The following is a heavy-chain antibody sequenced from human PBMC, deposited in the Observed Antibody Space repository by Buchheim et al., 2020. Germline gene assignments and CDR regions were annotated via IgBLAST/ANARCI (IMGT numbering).Heavy chain of an antibody. Sequence: QVQLVESGGGVVQPGRSLRLSCAASGFTFSSYGMHWVRQAPGKGLEWVAVIWYDGSNKYYADSVKGRFTISRDNSKNTLYLQMNSLRAEDTAVYYCARDGINYYSSSWSVYYYYYYMDVWGKGTT. CDR3: ARDGINYYSSSWSVYYYYYYMDV. V-gene: IGHV3-33*01. J-gene: IGHJ6*03. CDR2: IWYDGSNK. D-gene: IGHD6-13*01. CDR1: GFTFSSYG.